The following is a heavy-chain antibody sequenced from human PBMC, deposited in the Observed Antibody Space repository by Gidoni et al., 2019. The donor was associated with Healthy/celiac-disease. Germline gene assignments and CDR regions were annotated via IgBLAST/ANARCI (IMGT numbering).Heavy chain of an antibody. CDR2: IYYSGST. D-gene: IGHD5-18*01. V-gene: IGHV4-59*01. CDR3: ATGYSYGMDV. CDR1: GGSISSYY. J-gene: IGHJ6*02. Sequence: QVQLQESGPGLVKPSETLSLTCTVSGGSISSYYWSWIRQPPGKGLEWIWYIYYSGSTNYNPSLKSRVTISVDTSKNQFSLKLSSVTAADTAVYYCATGYSYGMDVWGQGTTVTVSS.